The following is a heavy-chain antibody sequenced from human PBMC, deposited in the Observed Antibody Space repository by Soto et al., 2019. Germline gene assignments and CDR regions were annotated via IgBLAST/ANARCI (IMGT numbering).Heavy chain of an antibody. V-gene: IGHV4-59*01. CDR3: ARGNPYDSSGYYYVNWFDP. CDR2: IYYSGST. J-gene: IGHJ5*02. D-gene: IGHD3-22*01. CDR1: GGSISSYY. Sequence: SETLSLTCTVSGGSISSYYWSWVRQPPGKGLEWIGYIYYSGSTNYNPSLKSRVTISVDTSKNQFSLKLSSVTAADTAVYYCARGNPYDSSGYYYVNWFDPWGQGTLLTVSS.